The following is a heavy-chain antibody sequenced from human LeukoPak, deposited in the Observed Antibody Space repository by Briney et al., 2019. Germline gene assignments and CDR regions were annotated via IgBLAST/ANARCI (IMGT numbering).Heavy chain of an antibody. CDR2: ISSSSSYI. V-gene: IGHV3-21*01. D-gene: IGHD6-13*01. J-gene: IGHJ3*02. CDR1: GFTFSSYE. Sequence: GGSLRLSCAASGFTFSSYEMNWVRQAPGKGLEWVSSISSSSSYIYYADSVKGRFTISRDNAKKSLYLQMNSLRAEDTAVYYCARPIAAAGRGPFDIWGQGTMVTVSS. CDR3: ARPIAAAGRGPFDI.